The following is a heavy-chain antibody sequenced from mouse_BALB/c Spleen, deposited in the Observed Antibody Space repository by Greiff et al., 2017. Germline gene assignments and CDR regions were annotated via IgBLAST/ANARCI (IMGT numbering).Heavy chain of an antibody. CDR2: IDPANGNT. V-gene: IGHV14-3*02. D-gene: IGHD4-1*01. CDR1: GFNIKDTY. CDR3: ASAGTPHYFDD. Sequence: VQLQQSGAELVKPGASVKLSCTASGFNIKDTYMHWVKQRPEQGLEWIGRIDPANGNTKYDPKFQGKATITADTSSNTAYLQLSSLTSEDTAVYYCASAGTPHYFDDWGQGTTLTVSS. J-gene: IGHJ2*01.